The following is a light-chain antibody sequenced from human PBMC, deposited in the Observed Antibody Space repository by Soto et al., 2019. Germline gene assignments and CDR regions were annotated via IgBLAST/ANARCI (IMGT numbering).Light chain of an antibody. CDR3: MQALQTPWT. J-gene: IGKJ1*01. V-gene: IGKV2-28*01. CDR2: LGS. Sequence: DFVMTQSPLSLPVTPGEPASISCTSSQSLLHTNGYTFLDWYLQKTGQSPQLLIYLGSNRASGVPDRFSGSGSGTNFTLKISRVEAEDVGVYYCMQALQTPWTFGQGTKVDIK. CDR1: QSLLHTNGYTF.